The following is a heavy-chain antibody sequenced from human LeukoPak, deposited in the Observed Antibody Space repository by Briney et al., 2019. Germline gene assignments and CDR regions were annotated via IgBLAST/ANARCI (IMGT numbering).Heavy chain of an antibody. D-gene: IGHD6-13*01. J-gene: IGHJ4*02. CDR3: ARERIAAAGGNFDY. V-gene: IGHV4-59*01. CDR2: IYYSGST. CDR1: GGSISSYY. Sequence: PSETLSLTCTVSGGSISSYYWRWIRQPPGKGLEWIGYIYYSGSTNYNPSLKSRVTISVDTSKNQFSLKLSSVTAADTAVYYCARERIAAAGGNFDYWGQGTLVTVSS.